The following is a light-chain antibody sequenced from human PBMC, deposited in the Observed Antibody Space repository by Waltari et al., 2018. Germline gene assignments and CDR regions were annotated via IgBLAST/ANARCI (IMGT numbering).Light chain of an antibody. CDR2: WAS. CDR3: QQYYSIWT. J-gene: IGKJ1*01. Sequence: DIVMTQSPDSLAVSLGERATINCKSSQSVLYSSNNKNYLAWYQQKPGQPPKLLIYWASTRESGVPDRFSGSGSGTDFTLTISSLQAEDVAVYYCQQYYSIWTFDQGP. CDR1: QSVLYSSNNKNY. V-gene: IGKV4-1*01.